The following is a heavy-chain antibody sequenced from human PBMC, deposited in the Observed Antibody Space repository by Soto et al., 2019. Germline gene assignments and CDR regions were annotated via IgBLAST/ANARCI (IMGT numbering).Heavy chain of an antibody. D-gene: IGHD3-10*01. CDR1: GFIFLNYD. J-gene: IGHJ2*01. CDR3: AKDRQGSGPDFDL. Sequence: EVQLLESGGDLVQPGGSLRLSCVASGFIFLNYDMHWVRQAPGKGLEWVAGISGSGGTFDANSVRGRFTISKDDSKNTLYLPMNSLSVEDTALYYCAKDRQGSGPDFDLWGRGTLVTVSS. CDR2: ISGSGGT. V-gene: IGHV3-23*01.